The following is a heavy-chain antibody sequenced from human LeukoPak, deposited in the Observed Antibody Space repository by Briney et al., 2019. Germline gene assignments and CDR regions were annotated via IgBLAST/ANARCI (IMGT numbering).Heavy chain of an antibody. Sequence: GGSLRLSCAASGFTFSSYSMNWVRQAPGKGLEWVSSISSSSSYIYYADSVKGRFTISRDNAKNSLYLQMNSQRAEDTAVYYCARSYYYDSSGYYHVGSFDIWGQGTMATVSS. J-gene: IGHJ3*02. V-gene: IGHV3-21*01. D-gene: IGHD3-22*01. CDR2: ISSSSSYI. CDR3: ARSYYYDSSGYYHVGSFDI. CDR1: GFTFSSYS.